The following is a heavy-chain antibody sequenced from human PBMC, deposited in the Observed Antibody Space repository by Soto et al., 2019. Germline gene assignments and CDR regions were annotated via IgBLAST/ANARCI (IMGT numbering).Heavy chain of an antibody. J-gene: IGHJ6*03. Sequence: SETLSLTCAVYGGSFSGYYWSWIRQPPGKGLEWIGEINHSGSTNYNPSLKSRVTISVDTSKNQFSLKLSSVAAADTAVYYCARGLPNWGYYYYYYMDVWGKGTTVTVSS. CDR2: INHSGST. V-gene: IGHV4-34*01. D-gene: IGHD7-27*01. CDR1: GGSFSGYY. CDR3: ARGLPNWGYYYYYYMDV.